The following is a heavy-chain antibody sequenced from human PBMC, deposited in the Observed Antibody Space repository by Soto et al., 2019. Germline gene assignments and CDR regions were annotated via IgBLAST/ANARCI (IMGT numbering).Heavy chain of an antibody. D-gene: IGHD1-26*01. CDR3: ARDLEADSGINWFDP. CDR1: GGTFSRYA. J-gene: IGHJ5*02. CDR2: IIPIFGTA. V-gene: IGHV1-69*13. Sequence: GASVKVSCKASGGTFSRYAISWVRQAPGQGLEWMGGIIPIFGTANYAQKFQGRVTITADESTSTAYMELSSLRSEDTAVYYCARDLEADSGINWFDPWGQGTLVTVSS.